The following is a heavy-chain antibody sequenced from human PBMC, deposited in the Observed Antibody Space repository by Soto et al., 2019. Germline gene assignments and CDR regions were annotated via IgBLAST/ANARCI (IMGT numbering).Heavy chain of an antibody. Sequence: QVQLQESDPGLVKPSETLSLTCTVSGGSISSYYWSWIRQPPGKGLEWIGYIYYSGSTNYNPSLKSRVTISVDTSKNQFSLKLSSVTAADTAVYYCARGGGSPDYWGQGTLVTVSS. J-gene: IGHJ4*02. CDR2: IYYSGST. V-gene: IGHV4-59*08. D-gene: IGHD1-26*01. CDR3: ARGGGSPDY. CDR1: GGSISSYY.